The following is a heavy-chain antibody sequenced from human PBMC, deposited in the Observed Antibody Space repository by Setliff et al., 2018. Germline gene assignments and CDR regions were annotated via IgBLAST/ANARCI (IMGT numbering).Heavy chain of an antibody. J-gene: IGHJ4*02. Sequence: ASVKVSCKASGYTFTSSGITWVRQAPGQGLEWMGWISTYTGNTDYAQKLQGRITMTTDTSTSTAYMELRSLTSDDTAVYYCSRLVRYCTTTTCQRASGAEFWGQGTLVTVSS. CDR3: SRLVRYCTTTTCQRASGAEF. CDR1: GYTFTSSG. V-gene: IGHV1-18*01. D-gene: IGHD2-8*01. CDR2: ISTYTGNT.